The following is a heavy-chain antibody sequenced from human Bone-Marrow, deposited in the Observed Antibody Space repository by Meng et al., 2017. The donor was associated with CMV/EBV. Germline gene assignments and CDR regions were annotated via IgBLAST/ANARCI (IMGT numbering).Heavy chain of an antibody. CDR3: ARDLGYYGSGSMGGYYYYYYGMDV. V-gene: IGHV1-69*05. D-gene: IGHD3-10*01. Sequence: SVKVSCKASGGTFSSYAISWVRQAPGQGLEWMGGIIPIFGTANYAQKFQGRVTITTDESTSTAYMELSSLRSEDTAVYYCARDLGYYGSGSMGGYYYYYYGMDVWGQGTTVTGSS. J-gene: IGHJ6*01. CDR2: IIPIFGTA. CDR1: GGTFSSYA.